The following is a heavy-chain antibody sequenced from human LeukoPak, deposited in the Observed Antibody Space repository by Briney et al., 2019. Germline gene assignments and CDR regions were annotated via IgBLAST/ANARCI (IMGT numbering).Heavy chain of an antibody. D-gene: IGHD3-22*01. Sequence: TGGSLRLSCAASGFTFSNAWMNWVRQAPGKGLEWVGRIKSKTDGGTTDYAAPVKGRFTISRDDSKNTLYLQTNSLKTEDTAVYYCSTTYYYDSSEGYWGQGTLVTVSS. CDR2: IKSKTDGGTT. V-gene: IGHV3-15*07. CDR3: STTYYYDSSEGY. J-gene: IGHJ4*02. CDR1: GFTFSNAW.